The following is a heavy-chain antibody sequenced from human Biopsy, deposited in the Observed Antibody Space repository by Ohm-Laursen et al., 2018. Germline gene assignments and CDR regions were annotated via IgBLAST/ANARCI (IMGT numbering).Heavy chain of an antibody. CDR3: ARSPGRDRMDV. CDR1: GFTFSDYF. V-gene: IGHV3-11*04. Sequence: SLRLSCAAAGFTFSDYFMSWVRQAPGKGLEWISYISSGATNTNYADSVKGRFTISRDNAKNSLHLQMNSLRPEDTAVYHCARSPGRDRMDVWGQGTTVIVSS. J-gene: IGHJ6*02. D-gene: IGHD1-14*01. CDR2: ISSGATNT.